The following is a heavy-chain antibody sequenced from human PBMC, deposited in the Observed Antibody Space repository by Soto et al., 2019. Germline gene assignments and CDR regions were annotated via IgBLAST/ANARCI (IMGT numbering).Heavy chain of an antibody. CDR2: INHSGST. V-gene: IGHV4-34*01. J-gene: IGHJ4*02. Sequence: QVQLQQWGAGLLKPSETLSLTCAVNGGSFSSYYWTWIRQPPGTGLEWIGEINHSGSTNYNPSLKSRVTISVDTSKNQFSLKLTSVSAADTAVYYCARDKITGLLDYWGQGTLVTVSS. CDR1: GGSFSSYY. CDR3: ARDKITGLLDY. D-gene: IGHD2-8*02.